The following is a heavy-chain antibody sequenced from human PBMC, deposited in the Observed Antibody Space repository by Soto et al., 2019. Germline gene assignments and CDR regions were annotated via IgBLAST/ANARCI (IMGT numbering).Heavy chain of an antibody. J-gene: IGHJ4*02. CDR3: ARELMTTVTYFDF. CDR1: GFTFSDHY. V-gene: IGHV3-72*01. D-gene: IGHD4-17*01. CDR2: TRNKASSYTT. Sequence: EVLLVESGGGLVQPGGSLRLSCAASGFTFSDHYIDWIRQAPGKGLEWVGRTRNKASSYTTEYAASVKGRFIISRDESKNSLYLQMNSLKTDDTAVYYCARELMTTVTYFDFWGQGTLVTVSS.